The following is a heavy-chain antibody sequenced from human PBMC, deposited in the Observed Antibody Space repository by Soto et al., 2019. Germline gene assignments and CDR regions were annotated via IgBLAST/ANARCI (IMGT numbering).Heavy chain of an antibody. CDR2: IIPIFGTA. D-gene: IGHD6-13*01. J-gene: IGHJ6*02. Sequence: SVKVSCKASGGTFSSYAISWVRQAPGQGLEWMGGIIPIFGTANYAQKFQGRVTITADKSTSTAYMELSSLRSEDTAVYYCARDRGDIAASASNYYYYYYGMDVWGQGTTVTV. V-gene: IGHV1-69*06. CDR3: ARDRGDIAASASNYYYYYYGMDV. CDR1: GGTFSSYA.